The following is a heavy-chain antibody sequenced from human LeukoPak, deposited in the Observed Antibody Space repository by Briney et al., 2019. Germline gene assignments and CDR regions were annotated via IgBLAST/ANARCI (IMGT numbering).Heavy chain of an antibody. CDR1: GGSISSSNW. V-gene: IGHV4-4*02. CDR3: ARRVAVAGGRIDY. D-gene: IGHD6-19*01. J-gene: IGHJ4*02. CDR2: IYHSGST. Sequence: PSETLSLTCAVSGGSISSSNWWSWVRQPPGKGLEWIGEIYHSGSTNYNPSLKSRVTVSVDKSKNQFSLKLSPVTAADTAVYYCARRVAVAGGRIDYWGQGTLVTVSS.